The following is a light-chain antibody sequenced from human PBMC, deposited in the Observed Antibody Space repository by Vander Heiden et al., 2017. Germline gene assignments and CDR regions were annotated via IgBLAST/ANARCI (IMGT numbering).Light chain of an antibody. V-gene: IGKV3-20*01. CDR3: QQYGTSRF. Sequence: EIVLTQSPGTLSLSPGERATLSCRASQTVDSMFLAWYQQKPGQAPRLLIYGAYSRATGIPDRCSGSGSGTDFTLTISRLEPEDFAVYYCQQYGTSRFFGGGTRVEIK. J-gene: IGKJ4*01. CDR1: QTVDSMF. CDR2: GAY.